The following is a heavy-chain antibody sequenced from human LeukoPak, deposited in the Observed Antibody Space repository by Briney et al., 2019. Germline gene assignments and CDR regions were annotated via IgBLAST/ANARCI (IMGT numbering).Heavy chain of an antibody. D-gene: IGHD2-15*01. CDR2: INHSGST. CDR1: GGSFSGYY. J-gene: IGHJ4*02. V-gene: IGHV4-34*01. CDR3: ARVGVGSCYYY. Sequence: SETLSLTCAVYGGSFSGYYLSWIRRPPGKGLEWIGEINHSGSTNYNPSLKSRVTISVDTSKNQFSLKLSSVTAADTAVYYCARVGVGSCYYYWGQGTLVTVSS.